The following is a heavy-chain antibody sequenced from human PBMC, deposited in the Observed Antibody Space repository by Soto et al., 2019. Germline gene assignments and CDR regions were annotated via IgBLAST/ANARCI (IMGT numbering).Heavy chain of an antibody. CDR2: ISAYNGNT. CDR1: GYTFTSYG. J-gene: IGHJ6*02. V-gene: IGHV1-18*04. Sequence: ASVKVSCKASGYTFTSYGISWVRQAPGQGLEWMGWISAYNGNTNYAQKLQGRVTMTIDTSTSTAYMELRSLRSDDTAVYYCARGISGIAVAGTYGMDVWGQGTTVTVSS. CDR3: ARGISGIAVAGTYGMDV. D-gene: IGHD6-19*01.